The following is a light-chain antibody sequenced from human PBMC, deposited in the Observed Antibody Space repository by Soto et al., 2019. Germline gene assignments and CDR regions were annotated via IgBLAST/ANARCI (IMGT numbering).Light chain of an antibody. V-gene: IGKV3-20*01. CDR2: GAS. CDR1: QTVTSNY. CDR3: QRYGNSEWA. Sequence: ETVLTQSPGTLSLSPGERATLSCRASQTVTSNYLAWYQQKPGQAPRLLIYGASSRASGFPDRFIGSGSGTYFTLTITRLEPEDFAVYFCQRYGNSEWAFGQGTRVEV. J-gene: IGKJ1*01.